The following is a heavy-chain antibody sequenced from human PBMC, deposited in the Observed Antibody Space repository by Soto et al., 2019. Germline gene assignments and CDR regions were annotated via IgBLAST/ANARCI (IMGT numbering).Heavy chain of an antibody. V-gene: IGHV1-18*01. CDR3: ARVTLMEPLNWFHP. J-gene: IGHJ5*02. CDR1: GYTFTSYG. Sequence: GASVKVSCKASGYTFTSYGISWVRQAPGQGLEWMGWISAYNGNTNYAQKLQGRVTMTTDTSTSTAYMELRSLRSDDTAVYYCARVTLMEPLNWFHPWGQGTLVSVSS. D-gene: IGHD1-26*01. CDR2: ISAYNGNT.